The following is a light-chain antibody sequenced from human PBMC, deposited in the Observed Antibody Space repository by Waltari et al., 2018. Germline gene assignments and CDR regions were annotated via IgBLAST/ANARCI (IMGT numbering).Light chain of an antibody. CDR1: SASIASSY. CDR2: EDN. J-gene: IGLJ7*01. CDR3: QSYDSSYPAV. V-gene: IGLV6-57*01. Sequence: NFMLTQPHSVSESPGKTVTISCTRSSASIASSYVQWFQQRPGSSPTTVIFEDNQRPSGVPDRFSGSIDSSSNSASLTISGLQTEDEADYYCQSYDSSYPAVFGGGTQLTVL.